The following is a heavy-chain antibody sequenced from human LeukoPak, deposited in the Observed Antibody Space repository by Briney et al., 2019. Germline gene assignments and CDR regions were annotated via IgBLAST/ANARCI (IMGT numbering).Heavy chain of an antibody. CDR3: ARRPLRSPPDY. V-gene: IGHV4-34*01. J-gene: IGHJ4*02. D-gene: IGHD3-3*01. Sequence: SETLSLTCAVYGGSFIGYYWSWIRQPPGKGLEWIGEINHFGSTNYNPSLKSRVTISVDTSKNQFSLKLSSVTAADTAVYYCARRPLRSPPDYWGQGTLVTVSS. CDR1: GGSFIGYY. CDR2: INHFGST.